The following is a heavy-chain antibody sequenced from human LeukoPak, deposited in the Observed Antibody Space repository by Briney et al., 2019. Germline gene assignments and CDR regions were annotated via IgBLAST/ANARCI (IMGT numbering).Heavy chain of an antibody. J-gene: IGHJ4*02. Sequence: SETLSLTCTVSGGSISSSSYYWGWIRQPPGKGLEWIGEVNLQGGTNYNPSLLRRVAISVDTSANHVSLQMTSVAAADTAVYYCAREGGSYRPLDYSGQGTLVTVSS. CDR1: GGSISSSSYY. CDR2: VNLQGGT. V-gene: IGHV4-39*07. CDR3: AREGGSYRPLDY. D-gene: IGHD3-16*02.